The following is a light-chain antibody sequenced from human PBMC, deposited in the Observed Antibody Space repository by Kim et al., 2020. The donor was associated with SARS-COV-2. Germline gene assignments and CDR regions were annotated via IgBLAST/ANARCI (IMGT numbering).Light chain of an antibody. J-gene: IGLJ3*02. CDR2: LNSDGNY. CDR1: GGDSSYA. CDR3: QTWGPGIRV. Sequence: SVILACTLRGGDSSYAIAWHQQQPAKGPRYLMKLNSDGNYIKGDGIPDRFSGSSSGAERYLSISSLQSEDEADYYCQTWGPGIRVFGGGTKLAVL. V-gene: IGLV4-69*01.